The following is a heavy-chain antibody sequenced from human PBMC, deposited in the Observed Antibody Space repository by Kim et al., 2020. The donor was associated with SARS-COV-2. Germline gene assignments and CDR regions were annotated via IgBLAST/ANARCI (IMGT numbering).Heavy chain of an antibody. D-gene: IGHD3-16*01. Sequence: GGSLRLSCAASGFTFSRYWMSWVRQAPGKGLEWVANVSEDGSEKYYVESVKGRFTVSRDNAKSSLYLQMNSLRAEDMAVYYCARDRHYVNYFYYAMDVWG. J-gene: IGHJ6*01. CDR1: GFTFSRYW. V-gene: IGHV3-7*05. CDR2: VSEDGSEK. CDR3: ARDRHYVNYFYYAMDV.